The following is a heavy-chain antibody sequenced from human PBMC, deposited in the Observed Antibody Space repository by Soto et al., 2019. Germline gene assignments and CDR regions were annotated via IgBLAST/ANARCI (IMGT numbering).Heavy chain of an antibody. CDR2: IYYSGST. D-gene: IGHD4-17*01. J-gene: IGHJ6*02. CDR1: GGSISSSSYY. Sequence: PSETLSLTCTVSGGSISSSSYYWSWLRKPPGKGLEWIGSIYYSGSTYYNPSLKSRVTISVDTSKNQFSLKLSSVTAADTAVYYCASRVTVTTHYYGMDVWGQGTTVTVSS. CDR3: ASRVTVTTHYYGMDV. V-gene: IGHV4-39*01.